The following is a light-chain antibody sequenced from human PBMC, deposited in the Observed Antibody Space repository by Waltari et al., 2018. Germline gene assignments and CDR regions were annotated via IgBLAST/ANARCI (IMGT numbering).Light chain of an antibody. J-gene: IGLJ1*01. CDR3: SSYPSSGTPYV. CDR1: SSDDGGHNY. Sequence: QSALTQPASVSGSPGQSITISCTGTSSDDGGHNYVSWDQQHPGKAHKLIIYDVNERPSGLSTRFSGSKFGNTASLTISGLQAEDEADYYSSSYPSSGTPYVFGTGTRVTVL. V-gene: IGLV2-14*03. CDR2: DVN.